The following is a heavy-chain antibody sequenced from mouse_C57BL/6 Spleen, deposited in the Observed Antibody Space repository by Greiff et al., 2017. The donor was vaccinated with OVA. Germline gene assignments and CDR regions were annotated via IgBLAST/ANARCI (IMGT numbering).Heavy chain of an antibody. V-gene: IGHV1-69*01. J-gene: IGHJ4*01. CDR1: GYTFTSYW. D-gene: IGHD1-1*01. CDR2: IDPSDSYT. Sequence: VQLQQPGAELVMPGASVKLSCKASGYTFTSYWMHWVKQRPGQGLEWIGEIDPSDSYTNYHQKFKGKSTLTVDKSSSKAYMQLSSLTSEDSAVYYCARGPTVHAMDYWGQGTSVTVSS. CDR3: ARGPTVHAMDY.